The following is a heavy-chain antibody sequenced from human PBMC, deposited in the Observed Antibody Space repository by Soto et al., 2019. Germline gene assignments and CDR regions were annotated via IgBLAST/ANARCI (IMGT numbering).Heavy chain of an antibody. D-gene: IGHD3-10*01. CDR1: GGSINSGDYY. V-gene: IGHV4-30-4*01. CDR3: ARDRYYGSGTYYNFYSGMDV. CDR2: IFHSGST. J-gene: IGHJ6*02. Sequence: QVQLQESGPGLVKPSQTLSLTCTVSGGSINSGDYYWTWVRQPPGKGLEWIGNIFHSGSTYYTPSLRSRVTISLDTSKNHFSLKLSSVTPADTAVYYCARDRYYGSGTYYNFYSGMDVWGQGTTVTVSS.